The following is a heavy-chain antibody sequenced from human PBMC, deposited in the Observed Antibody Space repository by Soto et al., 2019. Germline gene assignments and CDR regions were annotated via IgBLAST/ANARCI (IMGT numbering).Heavy chain of an antibody. CDR1: GGTFSSYA. Sequence: QVQLVQSGAEVKKPGSSVKVSCKASGGTFSSYAIRWVRQAPGQGLEWMGGIIPIFGTANYAQKFQGRVTITADESTSTAYMELSSLRSEDTAVYYCARVKEYFDWSFSFDYWGQGTLITVSS. J-gene: IGHJ4*02. V-gene: IGHV1-69*01. CDR3: ARVKEYFDWSFSFDY. D-gene: IGHD3-9*01. CDR2: IIPIFGTA.